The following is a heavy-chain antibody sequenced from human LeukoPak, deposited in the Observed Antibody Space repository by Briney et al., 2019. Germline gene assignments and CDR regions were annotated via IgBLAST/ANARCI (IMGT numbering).Heavy chain of an antibody. J-gene: IGHJ4*02. CDR2: VRNDGSNE. V-gene: IGHV3-30*02. Sequence: GGSLRLSCAASGSVLSDYGMHWVRQAPGKGLEWVAFVRNDGSNEYYVGSVKGRFTISRDKSKNTLYLQMNSLRAEDTAVYSCAKESDSGYHSEGPKNWGLGTLVTVSS. CDR3: AKESDSGYHSEGPKN. D-gene: IGHD5-12*01. CDR1: GSVLSDYG.